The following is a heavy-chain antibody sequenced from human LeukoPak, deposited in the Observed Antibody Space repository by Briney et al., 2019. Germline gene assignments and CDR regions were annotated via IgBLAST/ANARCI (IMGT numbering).Heavy chain of an antibody. CDR3: ATSSARYCSSTSCYTYYNWFVP. V-gene: IGHV1-24*01. CDR1: GYTLTELS. CDR2: FDPEDGET. J-gene: IGHJ5*02. Sequence: GASVKVSCKVSGYTLTELSMHWVRQAPGKGLEWMGGFDPEDGETIYAQKFQGRVTMTEDTSTDTAYMELSSLRSEDTAVYYCATSSARYCSSTSCYTYYNWFVPWGQGTLVTVSS. D-gene: IGHD2-2*02.